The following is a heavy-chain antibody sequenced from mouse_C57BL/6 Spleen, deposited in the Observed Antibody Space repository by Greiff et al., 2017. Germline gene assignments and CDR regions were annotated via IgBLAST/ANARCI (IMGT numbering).Heavy chain of an antibody. V-gene: IGHV1-55*01. CDR3: ARMDDYDPYWYFDV. D-gene: IGHD2-4*01. J-gene: IGHJ1*03. CDR1: GYTFTSYW. Sequence: VQLQQPGAELVKPGASVKMSCKASGYTFTSYWITWVKQRPGQGLEWIGDIYPGSGSTNYNEKFKSKATLTVDTSSSTAYMQLSSLTSEDSAVYYCARMDDYDPYWYFDVWGTGTTVTVSS. CDR2: IYPGSGST.